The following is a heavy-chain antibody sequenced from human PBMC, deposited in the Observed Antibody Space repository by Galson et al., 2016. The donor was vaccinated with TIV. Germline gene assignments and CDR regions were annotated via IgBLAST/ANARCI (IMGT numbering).Heavy chain of an antibody. D-gene: IGHD3-16*01. J-gene: IGHJ3*01. CDR1: GYNFRSYW. CDR3: ARTSLLGALDV. CDR2: IFPNDSDI. Sequence: GAEVKKPGESLKISCKDSGYNFRSYWIAWVRQMPGKGFEWLGIIFPNDSDIRYSPYFRGLVTMSADKSTSTAYLQCSSLKASDTAMYYCARTSLLGALDVWGQGTMVIVSS. V-gene: IGHV5-51*03.